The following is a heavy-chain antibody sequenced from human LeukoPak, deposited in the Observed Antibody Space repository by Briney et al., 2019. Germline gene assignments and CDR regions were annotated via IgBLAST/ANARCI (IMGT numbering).Heavy chain of an antibody. V-gene: IGHV1-18*01. Sequence: PAASVKVSCKASGYTFTSYGISWVRQAPGQGLEWMGWISAYNGNTNYAQKLQGRVTMTTDTSTSTAYMELSGLTSEDTAVYYCARDRRTYYTGSGSYYKVGRLDFWGQGTLITVSS. D-gene: IGHD3-10*01. J-gene: IGHJ4*02. CDR3: ARDRRTYYTGSGSYYKVGRLDF. CDR2: ISAYNGNT. CDR1: GYTFTSYG.